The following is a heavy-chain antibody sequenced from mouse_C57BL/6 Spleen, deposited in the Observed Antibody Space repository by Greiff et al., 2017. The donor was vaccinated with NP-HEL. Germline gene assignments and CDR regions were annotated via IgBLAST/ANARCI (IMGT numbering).Heavy chain of an antibody. V-gene: IGHV1-22*01. CDR3: ARSYGSSYSYWYFDV. CDR2: INPNNGGT. Sequence: EVMLVESGPELVKPGASVKMSCKASGYTFTDYNMHWVKQSHGKSLEWIGYINPNNGGTSYNQKFKGKATLTVNKSSSTAYMELRSLTSEDSAVYYCARSYGSSYSYWYFDVWGTGTTVTVSS. D-gene: IGHD1-1*01. CDR1: GYTFTDYN. J-gene: IGHJ1*03.